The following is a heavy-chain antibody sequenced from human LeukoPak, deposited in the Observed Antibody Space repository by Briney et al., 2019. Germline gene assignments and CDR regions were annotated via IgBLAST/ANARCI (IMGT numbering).Heavy chain of an antibody. CDR3: ARAAVVAATAFRFPY. Sequence: ASVKVSCKAPGYTFTSYAMNWVRQAPGQGLEWMGWINTNTGNPTYAQGFTGRFVFSLDTSVSTAYLQISSLKAEDTAVYYCARAAVVAATAFRFPYWGQGTLVTVSS. V-gene: IGHV7-4-1*02. D-gene: IGHD2-15*01. CDR2: INTNTGNP. J-gene: IGHJ4*02. CDR1: GYTFTSYA.